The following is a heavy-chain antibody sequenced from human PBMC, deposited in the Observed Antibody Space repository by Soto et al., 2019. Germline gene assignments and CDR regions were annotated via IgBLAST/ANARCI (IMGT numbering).Heavy chain of an antibody. J-gene: IGHJ5*02. CDR3: ATVTTYYYDSSGSRWFDP. V-gene: IGHV4-34*01. CDR1: GGSFSGYY. D-gene: IGHD3-22*01. Sequence: SETLSLTCAVYGGSFSGYYWSWIRQPPGKGLEWIGEINHSGSTNYSPSLKSRVTISVDTSKNQFSLKLSSVTAADTAVYYCATVTTYYYDSSGSRWFDPWGQGTLVTVSS. CDR2: INHSGST.